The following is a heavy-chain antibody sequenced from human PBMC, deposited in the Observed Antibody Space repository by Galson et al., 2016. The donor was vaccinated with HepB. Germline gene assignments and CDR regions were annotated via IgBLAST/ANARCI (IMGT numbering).Heavy chain of an antibody. CDR2: ISRSGDST. CDR3: VQGSTAPAV. CDR1: GFSFSSYG. J-gene: IGHJ6*04. D-gene: IGHD1-26*01. V-gene: IGHV3-23*01. Sequence: SLRLSCAASGFSFSSYGMTWVRQAPGKGLEVVSSISRSGDSTDYADSVKGRFTISRDNSKNTLSLQMNSLRADDAAVYYCVQGSTAPAVWGKGTTGTVSS.